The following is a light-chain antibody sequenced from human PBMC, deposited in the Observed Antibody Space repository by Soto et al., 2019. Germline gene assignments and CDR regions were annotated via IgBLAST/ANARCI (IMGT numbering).Light chain of an antibody. CDR2: DVD. CDR1: SSDDGGYNY. CDR3: SSYTSSSTRV. J-gene: IGLJ1*01. Sequence: QSALTQPASVSGSPGQSITISCTGTSSDDGGYNYVSWYQQYPGKAPKVVIYDVDNRPSGVYHRFSGSKSGNTASLTISGLQSEDEADYSCSSYTSSSTRVFGTGTKVTVL. V-gene: IGLV2-14*03.